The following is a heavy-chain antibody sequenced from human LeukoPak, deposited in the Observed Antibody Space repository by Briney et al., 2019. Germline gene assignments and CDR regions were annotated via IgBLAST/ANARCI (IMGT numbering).Heavy chain of an antibody. Sequence: GGSLRLSCADSGFTFSNFWMTWVRQAPGKGLEWVSVIYSGGSTYYADSVKGRFTISRDNSKNTLYLQMNSLRAEDTAVYYCARVAGYADYWGQGTLVTVSS. V-gene: IGHV3-66*01. CDR2: IYSGGST. CDR1: GFTFSNFW. CDR3: ARVAGYADY. J-gene: IGHJ4*02. D-gene: IGHD5-12*01.